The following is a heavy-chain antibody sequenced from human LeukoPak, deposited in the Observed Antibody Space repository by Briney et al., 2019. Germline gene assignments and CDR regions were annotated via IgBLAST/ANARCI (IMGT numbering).Heavy chain of an antibody. D-gene: IGHD3-16*01. J-gene: IGHJ4*02. V-gene: IGHV3-23*01. CDR3: ATWPRNDYAY. CDR2: IGDRGGNTYT. Sequence: SGGSLRLSCAASGFTFSYYAMSWVRQSPGKGLEWVSAIGDRGGNTYTYYIDSVRGRFTISRDNSKNTLYLQMNSLRVDDTAVYYCATWPRNDYAYWGQGTLVTVSS. CDR1: GFTFSYYA.